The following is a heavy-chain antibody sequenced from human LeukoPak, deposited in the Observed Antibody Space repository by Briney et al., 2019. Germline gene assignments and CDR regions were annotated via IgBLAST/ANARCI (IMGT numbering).Heavy chain of an antibody. J-gene: IGHJ3*01. V-gene: IGHV3-64*01. D-gene: IGHD1-1*01. Sequence: PGGSLRLSCAASGFTFSSYTMHWVRQAPGKGLEYVSAIRSDGGSTWYTNSVKGRFTISRDNSKNRLYLQMGSLRPEDMGVYYCARRLQPTPGPHDTYDFWGQGTMVTVSS. CDR1: GFTFSSYT. CDR3: ARRLQPTPGPHDTYDF. CDR2: IRSDGGST.